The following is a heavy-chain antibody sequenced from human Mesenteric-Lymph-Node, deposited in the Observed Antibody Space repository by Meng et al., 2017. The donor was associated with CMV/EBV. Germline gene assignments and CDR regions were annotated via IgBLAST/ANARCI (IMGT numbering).Heavy chain of an antibody. Sequence: CAVYGGSFSGYYWTWIRQPPGKGLEWIGEIDHSGSTNYNPSLKSRVSISVDTSKNQFSLKLTSVTAADTAVYYCARGWGISNGGYNYWGQGTLVTVSS. D-gene: IGHD3-3*02. CDR2: IDHSGST. CDR3: ARGWGISNGGYNY. V-gene: IGHV4-34*01. CDR1: GGSFSGYY. J-gene: IGHJ4*02.